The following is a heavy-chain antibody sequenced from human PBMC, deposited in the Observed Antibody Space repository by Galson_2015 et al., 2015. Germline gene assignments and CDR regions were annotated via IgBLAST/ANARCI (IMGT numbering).Heavy chain of an antibody. V-gene: IGHV1-3*01. J-gene: IGHJ4*02. Sequence: SVKVSCKASGYTSTSYAMHWVRQAPGQRLEWMGWINAGNGNTKYSQKFQGRVTITRDTSASTAYMELSSLRSEDTAVYYCARGGRGYCTNGVCYSFDYWGQGTLVTVSS. D-gene: IGHD2-8*01. CDR2: INAGNGNT. CDR1: GYTSTSYA. CDR3: ARGGRGYCTNGVCYSFDY.